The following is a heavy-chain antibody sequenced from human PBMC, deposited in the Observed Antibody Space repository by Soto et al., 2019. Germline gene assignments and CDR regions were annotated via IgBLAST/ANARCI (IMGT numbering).Heavy chain of an antibody. CDR1: GYTFTGYY. CDR2: INPNSGGT. D-gene: IGHD6-6*01. CDR3: ARDFYSSSSSYYYGMDV. J-gene: IGHJ6*02. V-gene: IGHV1-2*04. Sequence: ASVKVSCKASGYTFTGYYMHWVRQAPGQGLEWMGWINPNSGGTNYAQKFQGWVTMTRDTSISTAYMELSRLRSDDTAVYYCARDFYSSSSSYYYGMDVWGQGTTVTVSS.